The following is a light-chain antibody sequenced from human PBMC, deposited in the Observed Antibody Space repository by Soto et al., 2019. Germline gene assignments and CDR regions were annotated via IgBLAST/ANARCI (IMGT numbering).Light chain of an antibody. Sequence: EIVLTQSPGTLSLFPGERATFSCRASQSVASSYLAWYQQKFGQAPRLLIYGASNRAAGIPDRFSGSGSGTDFTLTISRLEPEYPAVYFCQQDRSSPRTFGQGTKVE. CDR2: GAS. CDR3: QQDRSSPRT. CDR1: QSVASSY. V-gene: IGKV3-20*01. J-gene: IGKJ1*01.